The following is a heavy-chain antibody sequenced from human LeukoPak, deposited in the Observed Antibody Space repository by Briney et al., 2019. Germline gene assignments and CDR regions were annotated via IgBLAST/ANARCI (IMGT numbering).Heavy chain of an antibody. CDR1: GYTFTSYY. J-gene: IGHJ6*02. V-gene: IGHV1-46*01. CDR3: ARDPTYYDFWSGYSLSGYYYGMDV. Sequence: ASVKVSFKASGYTFTSYYMHWVRQPPGQGLESTGIINPSGGSTSYAQKFQGRVTMTRDTSTSTVYMELSSLRSEDTAVYYCARDPTYYDFWSGYSLSGYYYGMDVWGQGTTVTVSS. D-gene: IGHD3-3*01. CDR2: INPSGGST.